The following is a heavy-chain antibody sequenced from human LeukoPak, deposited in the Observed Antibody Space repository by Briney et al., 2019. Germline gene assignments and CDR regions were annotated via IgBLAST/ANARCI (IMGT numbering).Heavy chain of an antibody. V-gene: IGHV4-4*07. Sequence: SETLSLTCSVSGDSIRNYFWSWIRQPAGKGLEWIGRIYTSGSTDYNPSLRSRVTMSVDTSRNQFSLRLTSVTAADTAVYYCASSPTAPDRLGDYFDYWGQGTLVTVSS. CDR1: GDSIRNYF. CDR2: IYTSGST. J-gene: IGHJ4*02. D-gene: IGHD1-14*01. CDR3: ASSPTAPDRLGDYFDY.